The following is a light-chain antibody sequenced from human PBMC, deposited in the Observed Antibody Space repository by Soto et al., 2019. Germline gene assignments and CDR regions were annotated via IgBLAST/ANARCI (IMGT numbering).Light chain of an antibody. J-gene: IGLJ2*01. V-gene: IGLV1-40*01. Sequence: QPVLTQPPSVSGAPGQRVTISCTGSSSNIGARYDVHWYQQLPGTAPKLLIYDNSNRPSGVPDRFSGSKSGTSASLAITGLQAEDEADYYCQSYDNSLSAHVVFGGGTKLTVL. CDR3: QSYDNSLSAHVV. CDR1: SSNIGARYD. CDR2: DNS.